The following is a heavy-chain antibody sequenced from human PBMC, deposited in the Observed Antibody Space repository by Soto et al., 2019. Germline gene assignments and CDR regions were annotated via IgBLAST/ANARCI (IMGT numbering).Heavy chain of an antibody. J-gene: IGHJ6*02. Sequence: PVWSLRLSFGASGFTFSNFAMSWVRQAPEKGLEWVSTISGSGISTYYADSVKGRFTISRDNSKNTLYVQMNSLRAEDTAIYYCAKIVYDGSGSYQRHYYYYGLDVWGQGTTVTVS. CDR2: ISGSGIST. V-gene: IGHV3-23*01. CDR1: GFTFSNFA. D-gene: IGHD3-22*01. CDR3: AKIVYDGSGSYQRHYYYYGLDV.